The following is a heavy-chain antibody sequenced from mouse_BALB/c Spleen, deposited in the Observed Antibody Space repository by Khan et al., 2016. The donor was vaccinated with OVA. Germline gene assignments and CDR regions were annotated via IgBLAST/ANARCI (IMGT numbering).Heavy chain of an antibody. CDR2: IYYSGTT. CDR3: ARDKGGNRYWYFDV. J-gene: IGHJ1*01. CDR1: GISITTGNYR. D-gene: IGHD2-1*01. Sequence: EVQLQESGPGLVKPSQTVSLTCTVTGISITTGNYRWSWIRQFPGNKLEWIGYIYYSGTTTYNPSLTSRTTITRDTSKNQFFLEMKSLTAEDTATYYCARDKGGNRYWYFDVWGAGTTVTVSS. V-gene: IGHV3-5*02.